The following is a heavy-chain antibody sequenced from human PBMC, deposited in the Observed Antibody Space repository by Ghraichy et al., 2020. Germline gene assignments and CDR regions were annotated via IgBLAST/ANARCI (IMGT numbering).Heavy chain of an antibody. CDR2: ISSSGNTI. Sequence: GGSLRLSCAASGFTFSDYYMSWIRQAPGKGLEWVSYISSSGNTIYYADSVKGRFTISRDNAKNSLYLQMNSLRAEDTAVYYCARATSSGWDYYYYGMDVWGQGTTVTVSS. J-gene: IGHJ6*02. V-gene: IGHV3-11*01. CDR3: ARATSSGWDYYYYGMDV. CDR1: GFTFSDYY. D-gene: IGHD6-19*01.